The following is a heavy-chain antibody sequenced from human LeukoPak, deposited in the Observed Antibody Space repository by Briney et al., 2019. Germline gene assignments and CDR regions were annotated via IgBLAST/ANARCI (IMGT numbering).Heavy chain of an antibody. CDR3: ERDKDGMDV. J-gene: IGHJ6*02. V-gene: IGHV1-2*02. CDR1: GYTFRGYY. CDR2: IKPNSGGT. Sequence: GASVKLSCTTSGYTFRGYYVHWVRRAPGQGPEWMGWIKPNSGGTNYAQKFQGRVTMTRDTSISTAYMELSSLRSDDTGVYYCERDKDGMDVWGQGSTVTVSS. D-gene: IGHD2-15*01.